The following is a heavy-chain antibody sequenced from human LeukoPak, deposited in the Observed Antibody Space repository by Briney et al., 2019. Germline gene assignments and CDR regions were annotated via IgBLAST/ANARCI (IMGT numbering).Heavy chain of an antibody. CDR2: IYYSGST. Sequence: PSETLSLTCTVSGGSIGSGGYYWSWIRQHPGKGLEWIGYIYYSGSTYYNPSLKSRVTISVDTSKNQFSLKLSSVTAADTAVYYCGSYDSSGYYYGFFDYWGQGTLVTVSS. D-gene: IGHD3-22*01. CDR1: GGSIGSGGYY. CDR3: GSYDSSGYYYGFFDY. V-gene: IGHV4-31*03. J-gene: IGHJ4*02.